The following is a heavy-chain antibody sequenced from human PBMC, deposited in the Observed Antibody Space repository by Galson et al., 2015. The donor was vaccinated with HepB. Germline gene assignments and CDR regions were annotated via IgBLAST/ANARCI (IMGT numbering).Heavy chain of an antibody. CDR3: ATDKDEDSGTTTFDY. D-gene: IGHD1-7*01. V-gene: IGHV3-74*01. Sequence: SLRLSCAASGFTFSSYWMHWVRQAPGKGLVRVSRIHPDGGYTNYADSVKGRFTISRDNAKNTLYLQMNSLRAEDTAVYYCATDKDEDSGTTTFDYWGQGTLLTVSS. CDR2: IHPDGGYT. CDR1: GFTFSSYW. J-gene: IGHJ4*02.